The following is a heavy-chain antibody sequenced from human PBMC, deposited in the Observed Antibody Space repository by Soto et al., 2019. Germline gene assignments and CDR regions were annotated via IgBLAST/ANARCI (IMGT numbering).Heavy chain of an antibody. D-gene: IGHD3-10*01. Sequence: GGSLRLSCAASGFTFSPYAMSWVRQAPGKGLEWASSISGSGGSTHYADSVKGRFTVSRDNSKRALSLQMSSLREEDTATYYCAKGLRRLLRTQYYYGLDVWGRGTTVTVSS. CDR2: ISGSGGST. V-gene: IGHV3-23*01. CDR1: GFTFSPYA. J-gene: IGHJ6*02. CDR3: AKGLRRLLRTQYYYGLDV.